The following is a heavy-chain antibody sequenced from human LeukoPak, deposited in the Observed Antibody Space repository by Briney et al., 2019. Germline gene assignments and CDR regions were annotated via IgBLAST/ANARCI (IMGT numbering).Heavy chain of an antibody. CDR3: ARRPRGYEYYFDY. CDR2: IIPIFGTA. Sequence: SVTVSCTASGGTFSSYAISWVRQAPGQGLEWMGGIIPIFGTANYAQKFQGRVTITADESTSTAYMELSSLRSEDTAVYYCARRPRGYEYYFDYWGQGTLVTVSS. CDR1: GGTFSSYA. D-gene: IGHD5-18*01. V-gene: IGHV1-69*13. J-gene: IGHJ4*02.